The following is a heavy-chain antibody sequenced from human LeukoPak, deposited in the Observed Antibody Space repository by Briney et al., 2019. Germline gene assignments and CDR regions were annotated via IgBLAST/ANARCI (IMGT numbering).Heavy chain of an antibody. D-gene: IGHD4-23*01. CDR2: ISYDGSNK. J-gene: IGHJ6*02. V-gene: IGHV3-30*18. Sequence: GGSLRLSCAASGFTFSSYGMHWVRQAPGKGLEWVAVISYDGSNKYYADSVKGRFTISRDNSKNTLYLQMNSLRAEDTAVYYCAKVPYGGKDYYYYGMDVWGQGTTVTISS. CDR1: GFTFSSYG. CDR3: AKVPYGGKDYYYYGMDV.